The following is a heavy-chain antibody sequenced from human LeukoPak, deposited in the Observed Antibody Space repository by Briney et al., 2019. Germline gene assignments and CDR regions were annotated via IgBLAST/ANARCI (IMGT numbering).Heavy chain of an antibody. J-gene: IGHJ4*02. V-gene: IGHV3-21*04. CDR2: ISSSSSYI. D-gene: IGHD3-10*01. CDR3: AKGHMVRGEFPGY. CDR1: GFTFSSYS. Sequence: GGSLRLSCAASGFTFSSYSMNWVRQAPGKGLEWVSSISSSSSYIYYADSVKGRFTISRDNSKNTLYLQMNSLRAEDTAVYYCAKGHMVRGEFPGYWGQGTLVTVSS.